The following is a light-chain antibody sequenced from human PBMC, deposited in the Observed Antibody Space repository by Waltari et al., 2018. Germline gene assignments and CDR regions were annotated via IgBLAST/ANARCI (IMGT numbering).Light chain of an antibody. V-gene: IGLV4-69*01. J-gene: IGLJ3*02. CDR2: VNSDGSH. Sequence: QLVLTKSPSASASLGASVKLTCTLRRGHSITVLAWLPKQPENGPRYWMKVNSDGSHSKGDDTPVRFSGSSSGAERYLTISSLQPEDEADYYCETGGHGTWVFGGGTKVTVL. CDR3: ETGGHGTWV. CDR1: RGHSITV.